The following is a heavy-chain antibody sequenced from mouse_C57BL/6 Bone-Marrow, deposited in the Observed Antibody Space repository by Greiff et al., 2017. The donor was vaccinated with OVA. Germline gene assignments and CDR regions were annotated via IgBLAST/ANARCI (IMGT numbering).Heavy chain of an antibody. J-gene: IGHJ3*01. CDR3: ARSWALKEGFAY. CDR1: GYTFTSYG. V-gene: IGHV1-81*01. CDR2: IYPRSGNT. Sequence: QVQLQQSGAELARPGASVKLSCKASGYTFTSYGISWVKQRTGQGLEWIGEIYPRSGNTYYNEKFKGKATLTADKSSSTAYMELRSLTSEDSAVYFCARSWALKEGFAYWGQGTLATVSA.